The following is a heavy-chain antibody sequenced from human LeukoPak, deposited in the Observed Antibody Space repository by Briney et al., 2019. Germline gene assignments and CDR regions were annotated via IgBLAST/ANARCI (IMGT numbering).Heavy chain of an antibody. J-gene: IGHJ2*01. CDR3: AAGKKVGAYLWYYFDL. D-gene: IGHD1-26*01. Sequence: ASVKVSCKASGFTFSNSGVQWVRQARGQRLEWIGWIVVGSGNTNYAQQFQERVTLTRDMSTSTAYMELSSLRSEDTAVYYCAAGKKVGAYLWYYFDLWGRGTLVTVSS. V-gene: IGHV1-58*01. CDR2: IVVGSGNT. CDR1: GFTFSNSG.